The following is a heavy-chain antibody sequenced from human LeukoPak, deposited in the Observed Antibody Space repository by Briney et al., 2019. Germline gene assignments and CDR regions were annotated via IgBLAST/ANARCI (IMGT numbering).Heavy chain of an antibody. V-gene: IGHV3-21*01. CDR3: ARLFVVRGVLNSDY. Sequence: PGGSLRLSCAASGFTFSSYAMSWVRQAPGKGLEWVSSISSSSNSIYYADSVKGRFTISRDNAKNSLYLQMNSLRAEDTAVYYCARLFVVRGVLNSDYWGQGTLVTVSS. CDR1: GFTFSSYA. J-gene: IGHJ4*02. D-gene: IGHD3-10*01. CDR2: ISSSSNSI.